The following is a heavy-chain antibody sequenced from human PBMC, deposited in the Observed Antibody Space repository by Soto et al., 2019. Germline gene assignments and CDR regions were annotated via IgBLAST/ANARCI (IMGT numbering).Heavy chain of an antibody. CDR2: IYPGDHET. V-gene: IGHV5-51*01. J-gene: IGHJ4*02. CDR3: ARSPRSSPYFDY. CDR1: GYTFSNFW. D-gene: IGHD6-13*01. Sequence: GESLKISCQSSGYTFSNFWIGWVRQLPEKGLEWMGIIYPGDHETRYSPSFHGKVTISADRSINTAYLQWNSLEASDTAFYFCARSPRSSPYFDYWGQGALVTVS.